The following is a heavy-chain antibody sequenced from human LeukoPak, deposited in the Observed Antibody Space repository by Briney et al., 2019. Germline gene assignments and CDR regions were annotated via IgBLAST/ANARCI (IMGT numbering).Heavy chain of an antibody. Sequence: PGGSLRLSCAASGFTFSSFAMNWVRQALGKGLEWVSTISGSGATTYSAASVEGRFTISRDNSKSTLYLQMDSLRAEDTAVYYCAKTSELELRGRYYFDYWGQGTLVTVSS. CDR2: ISGSGATT. D-gene: IGHD1-7*01. V-gene: IGHV3-23*01. CDR3: AKTSELELRGRYYFDY. CDR1: GFTFSSFA. J-gene: IGHJ4*02.